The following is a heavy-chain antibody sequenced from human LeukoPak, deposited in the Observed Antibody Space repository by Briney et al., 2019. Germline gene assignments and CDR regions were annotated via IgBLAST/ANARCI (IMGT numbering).Heavy chain of an antibody. Sequence: PGGALRLSCAASGFTFRNYWMTWVRQTPGKGLEWVANIKQDGSEKYFWDSVKGRFTISRDNAKNSVYLQMNSLRVEDTGVYYCTRDTGGTGSYPDYWGQGTLVTVSS. V-gene: IGHV3-7*01. CDR1: GFTFRNYW. D-gene: IGHD1-26*01. J-gene: IGHJ4*02. CDR2: IKQDGSEK. CDR3: TRDTGGTGSYPDY.